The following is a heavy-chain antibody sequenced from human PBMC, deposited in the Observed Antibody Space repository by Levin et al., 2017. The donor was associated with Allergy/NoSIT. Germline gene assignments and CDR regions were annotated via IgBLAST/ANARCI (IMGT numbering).Heavy chain of an antibody. V-gene: IGHV3-7*04. J-gene: IGHJ4*02. CDR2: IKPDGSDK. D-gene: IGHD1-14*01. CDR1: GFTFSRFW. Sequence: GGSLRLSCAASGFTFSRFWMSWVRQAPGKGLEWVANIKPDGSDKHYADSVKGRFTISRDDAKSSLYLQMNNLRAEETAVYYCARDFDGRDYWGQGTLVTVS. CDR3: ARDFDGRDY.